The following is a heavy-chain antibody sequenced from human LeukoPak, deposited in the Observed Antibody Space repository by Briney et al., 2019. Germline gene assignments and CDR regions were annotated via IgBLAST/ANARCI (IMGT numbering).Heavy chain of an antibody. Sequence: GGSLRLSCAASGFAFSSSWMHWVRQAPGKGLVWVSRINHDGSTTNYVDSVKGRFTISRDNAKNTLYLQMNSLRAEDTAVFYCVRDRFYGLDVWGQGTTVTVSS. CDR3: VRDRFYGLDV. CDR2: INHDGSTT. V-gene: IGHV3-74*01. J-gene: IGHJ6*02. CDR1: GFAFSSSW.